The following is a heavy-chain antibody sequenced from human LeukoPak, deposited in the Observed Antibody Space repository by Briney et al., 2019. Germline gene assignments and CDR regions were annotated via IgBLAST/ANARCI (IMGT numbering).Heavy chain of an antibody. CDR2: IYYSGST. D-gene: IGHD5-12*01. J-gene: IGHJ3*02. Sequence: PSETLSLTCTVSGGSISSYYWSWIRQPPGKGLEWIGYIYYSGSTNYNPSLKSRVTISVDTSKNQFSLKLSSVTAADTAVYYCARRVWGKYNGYDSMGKAFDIWGQGTMVTVSS. V-gene: IGHV4-59*01. CDR3: ARRVWGKYNGYDSMGKAFDI. CDR1: GGSISSYY.